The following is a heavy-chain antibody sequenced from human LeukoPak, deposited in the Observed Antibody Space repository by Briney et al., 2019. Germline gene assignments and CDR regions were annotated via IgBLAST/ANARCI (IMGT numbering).Heavy chain of an antibody. CDR1: GGSISSSSYY. J-gene: IGHJ3*02. V-gene: IGHV4-39*01. CDR2: IHYSGST. CDR3: VRGLESSAFDI. Sequence: PPETLSLTCTVSGGSISSSSYYWGWIRQPPGKGLEWIGSIHYSGSTYYKPSLKSRVTISVDTSKNQFSLKLSSVTAADTAVYYCVRGLESSAFDIWGQGTMVTVSS. D-gene: IGHD3-22*01.